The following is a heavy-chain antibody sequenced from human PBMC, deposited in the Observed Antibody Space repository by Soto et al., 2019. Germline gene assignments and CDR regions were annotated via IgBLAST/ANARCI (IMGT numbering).Heavy chain of an antibody. Sequence: EVQLVESGGGLVKPGGSLRLSCAASGFTFSNAWMNWVRQAPGKGLEWVGRIKSKTEGGTTDYAAPVKGRFTISRDDSKNTLYLQMNSLKTEDTAVYYCTRGPTDMVGNDYWGQGTLVTVSS. V-gene: IGHV3-15*07. CDR1: GFTFSNAW. J-gene: IGHJ4*02. CDR3: TRGPTDMVGNDY. D-gene: IGHD5-18*01. CDR2: IKSKTEGGTT.